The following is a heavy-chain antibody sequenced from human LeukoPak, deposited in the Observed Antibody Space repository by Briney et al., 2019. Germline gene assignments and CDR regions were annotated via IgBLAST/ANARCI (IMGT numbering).Heavy chain of an antibody. CDR2: IYYSGST. D-gene: IGHD3-22*01. J-gene: IGHJ4*02. CDR1: GGSISSSSYY. CDR3: ARHIARSRPPFNYYDSSGYYYVFDY. Sequence: PSETLSLTCTVSGGSISSSSYYWGWIRQPPGKGLEWIGSIYYSGSTYYNPSLKSRVTISVDTSKNQFSLKLSSVTAADTAVYYCARHIARSRPPFNYYDSSGYYYVFDYWGQGTLVTVSS. V-gene: IGHV4-39*01.